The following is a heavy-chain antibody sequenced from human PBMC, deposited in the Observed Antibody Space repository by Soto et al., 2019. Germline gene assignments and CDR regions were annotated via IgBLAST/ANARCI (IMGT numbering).Heavy chain of an antibody. J-gene: IGHJ6*02. CDR3: ARLEGSSTSWGGYYYYGMDV. CDR1: GYSFTSYW. V-gene: IGHV5-51*01. D-gene: IGHD2-2*01. CDR2: IYPGDSDT. Sequence: GESLKISCKGSGYSFTSYWIGWVRQMPGKGLEWMGTIYPGDSDTRYNPSFQGQVTISADKSISTAYLQWSSLKASDTAMYYCARLEGSSTSWGGYYYYGMDVWGQGTTVTV.